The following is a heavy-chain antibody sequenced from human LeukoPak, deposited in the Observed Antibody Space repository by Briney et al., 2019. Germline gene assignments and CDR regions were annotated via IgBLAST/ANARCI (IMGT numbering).Heavy chain of an antibody. V-gene: IGHV3-48*03. CDR3: ARDQWLAYYYHGMDV. Sequence: GGSLRLSCAASGFTFSSYAMNWVRQAPGKGLEWVSYITNNGTTIYYADSVKGRFTISRDNAENSLYLQMNSLRAGDTAIYYCARDQWLAYYYHGMDVWGQGTTVTVSS. J-gene: IGHJ6*02. CDR1: GFTFSSYA. CDR2: ITNNGTTI. D-gene: IGHD6-19*01.